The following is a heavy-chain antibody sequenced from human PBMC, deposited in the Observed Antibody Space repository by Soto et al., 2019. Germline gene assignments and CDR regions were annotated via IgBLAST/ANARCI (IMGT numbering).Heavy chain of an antibody. V-gene: IGHV4-39*01. CDR1: GGSITSRGYQ. D-gene: IGHD1-26*01. CDR2: INYSGSS. Sequence: SETLSLTCTVSGGSITSRGYQWGWIRQPPGKGLEWIGNINYSGSSYYNPTLKSRVTISVDTSKNQFSLKLSSVTAADTAVYYCARVRGGGPFDDWGQGTLVTVSS. J-gene: IGHJ4*02. CDR3: ARVRGGGPFDD.